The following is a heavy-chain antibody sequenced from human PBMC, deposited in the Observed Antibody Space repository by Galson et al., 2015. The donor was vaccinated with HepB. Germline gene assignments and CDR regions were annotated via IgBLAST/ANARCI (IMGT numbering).Heavy chain of an antibody. D-gene: IGHD1-7*01. J-gene: IGHJ3*01. CDR1: EFAFSRAW. CDR2: IKSKADRETT. V-gene: IGHV3-15*01. Sequence: SLRLSCAASEFAFSRAWMSWVRQAPGNGLEWVGRIKSKADRETTDYAAPVKGRFTISRDDSKNTLYLQMNSLKIEDTAVYYCATDWGGLTGTGRGYAFDLWGQGTMVTVSS. CDR3: ATDWGGLTGTGRGYAFDL.